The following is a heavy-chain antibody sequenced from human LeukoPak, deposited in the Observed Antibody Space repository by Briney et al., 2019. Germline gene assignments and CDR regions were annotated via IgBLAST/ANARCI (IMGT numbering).Heavy chain of an antibody. J-gene: IGHJ4*02. CDR2: VHYSGNT. CDR1: GGSISGYY. D-gene: IGHD3-10*01. CDR3: VIGRGWQPDY. Sequence: SETLSLTCTVSGGSISGYYHNWVRQSPGRGLEWIGLVHYSGNTNYNPSLKSRVSISTETSKNQFSLELTSVTAADTAVYYCVIGRGWQPDYWGQGIPVTVSS. V-gene: IGHV4-59*03.